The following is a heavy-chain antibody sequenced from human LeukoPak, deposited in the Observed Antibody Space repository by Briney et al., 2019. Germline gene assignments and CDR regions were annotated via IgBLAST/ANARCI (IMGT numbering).Heavy chain of an antibody. V-gene: IGHV4-4*07. CDR3: ARSYLSGTYYDWFDP. D-gene: IGHD1-26*01. CDR1: GGSISDYY. J-gene: IGHJ5*02. Sequence: PSETLSLTCTVSGGSISDYYWNWIRQPAGKGLEWIGRIYASGSTNYNPSLRSRVTISVDKSKNQFSLKLTSATAADTAMYYCARSYLSGTYYDWFDPWGQGTLVTVSS. CDR2: IYASGST.